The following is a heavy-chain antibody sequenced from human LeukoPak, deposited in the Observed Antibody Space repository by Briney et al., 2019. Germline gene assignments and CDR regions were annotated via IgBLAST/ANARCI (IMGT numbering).Heavy chain of an antibody. CDR1: GFTFSRYG. D-gene: IGHD5-24*01. CDR3: AKDLSEMATIFEVDY. CDR2: ISYDGSNK. Sequence: GGSLRLSCAASGFTFSRYGMHWVRQAPGEGLEWVGVISYDGSNKYYGDSVRGRFTISRDNSKNTPYLQMSSLRVEDTAVYYCAKDLSEMATIFEVDYWGQGTLVTVSS. J-gene: IGHJ4*02. V-gene: IGHV3-30*18.